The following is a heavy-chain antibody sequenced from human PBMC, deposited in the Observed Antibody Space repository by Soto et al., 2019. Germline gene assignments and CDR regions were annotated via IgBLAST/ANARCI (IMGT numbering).Heavy chain of an antibody. CDR1: GFTFSSYS. V-gene: IGHV3-48*02. CDR2: ISSSSSTI. Sequence: VSLRLSCAASGFTFSSYSMNWVRQAPGKVLEWVSYISSSSSTIYYADSVKGRFTISRDNAKNSLYLQMNSLRDEETAVYYCARSIAAAGTIDYWGQGTLVTVSS. CDR3: ARSIAAAGTIDY. J-gene: IGHJ4*02. D-gene: IGHD6-13*01.